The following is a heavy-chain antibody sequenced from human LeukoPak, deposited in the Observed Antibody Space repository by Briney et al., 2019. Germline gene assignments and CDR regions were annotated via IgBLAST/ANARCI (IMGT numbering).Heavy chain of an antibody. CDR2: VYTSGST. J-gene: IGHJ4*02. Sequence: RSETLSLTCTVSVGSISSYYWSWIRQPAGKGLEWIGRVYTSGSTNYNPSLKSRVTMSVDTSKNQFSLKLSSVPAADTAVYYCARDHHSWYSDSSGYFDYWGQGTLVTVSS. CDR1: VGSISSYY. V-gene: IGHV4-4*07. CDR3: ARDHHSWYSDSSGYFDY. D-gene: IGHD3-22*01.